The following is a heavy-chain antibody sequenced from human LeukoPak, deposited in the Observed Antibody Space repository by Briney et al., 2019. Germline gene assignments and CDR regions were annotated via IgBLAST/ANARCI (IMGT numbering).Heavy chain of an antibody. Sequence: SETLSLTCSVSGASISSPSYWWSWIRQPAGKGLEWIGRVFATGPTYYNPSLRGRVTMLIDKSKNHVSLSLTSVTAEDTAVYYCARHGRSSYTWFDPWGQGTLVTVSS. V-gene: IGHV4-61*02. CDR2: VFATGPT. CDR3: ARHGRSSYTWFDP. D-gene: IGHD3-16*02. J-gene: IGHJ5*02. CDR1: GASISSPSYW.